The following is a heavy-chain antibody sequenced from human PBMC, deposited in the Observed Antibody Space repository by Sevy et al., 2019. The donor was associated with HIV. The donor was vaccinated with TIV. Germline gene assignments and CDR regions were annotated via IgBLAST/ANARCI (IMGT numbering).Heavy chain of an antibody. CDR3: ARSLKGAFDY. CDR1: GFTLSTYT. CDR2: INQDGSEK. J-gene: IGHJ4*02. Sequence: GGSLRLSCAASGFTLSTYTMGWVRQAPGKGLEWVPNINQDGSEKYYVDSVKGRFTISRDNAKNSLYLQMNSLRVDDTAVYYCARSLKGAFDYWGQGILVTVSS. D-gene: IGHD2-8*01. V-gene: IGHV3-7*01.